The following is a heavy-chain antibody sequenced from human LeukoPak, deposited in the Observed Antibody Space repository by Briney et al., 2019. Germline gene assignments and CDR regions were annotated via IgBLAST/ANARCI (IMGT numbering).Heavy chain of an antibody. CDR1: SGSINNYH. D-gene: IGHD3-22*01. CDR3: AKDFEVVSRVYYYDSSGYYFDY. J-gene: IGHJ4*02. CDR2: IHTSGST. V-gene: IGHV4-4*07. Sequence: SETLSLTCTVSSGSINNYHWSWLRQPAGKGLEWIGQIHTSGSTNYNPPLKSRVTMPIDTPENQFSLTIRSVTAEDTAVYYCAKDFEVVSRVYYYDSSGYYFDYWGQGTLVTVSS.